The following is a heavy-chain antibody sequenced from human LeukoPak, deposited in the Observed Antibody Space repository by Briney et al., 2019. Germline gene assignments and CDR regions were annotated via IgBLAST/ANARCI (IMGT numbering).Heavy chain of an antibody. CDR1: GGSIRSYY. Sequence: VNPSETLSLTCTVSGGSIRSYYWSWIRQPPGKGLEWLGYIYNNEDISYNPSLKSRVTISLDTSKNQFSLKLRSVTAADTAVYYCASSMYMGNFDYWGQGTLVTVSS. J-gene: IGHJ4*02. CDR3: ASSMYMGNFDY. D-gene: IGHD7-27*01. CDR2: IYNNEDI. V-gene: IGHV4-59*01.